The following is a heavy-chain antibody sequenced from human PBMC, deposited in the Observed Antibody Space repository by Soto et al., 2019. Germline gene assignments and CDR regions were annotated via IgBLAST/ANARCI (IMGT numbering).Heavy chain of an antibody. CDR1: GFIFSNNG. CDR2: MSYVGSDT. D-gene: IGHD3-10*02. V-gene: IGHV3-30*02. CDR3: TIVRVADSALDH. J-gene: IGHJ4*02. Sequence: PGGSLRLSCVGSGFIFSNNGMHWVRQTPGKGLEWVAFMSYVGSDTFYADSVKGRFTVSRDNSKNTLFLHMSNLRAEDTAMYYCTIVRVADSALDHWGQGTLVTVSS.